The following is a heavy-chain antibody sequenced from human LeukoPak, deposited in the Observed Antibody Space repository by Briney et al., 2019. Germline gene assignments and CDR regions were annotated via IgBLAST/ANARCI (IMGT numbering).Heavy chain of an antibody. CDR2: ISAYNGNT. CDR1: GYTFTSYG. D-gene: IGHD3-16*01. CDR3: ARDWSDQSHHAYN. Sequence: ASVKVSCKASGYTFTSYGISWVRQAPRQGLEWMGWISAYNGNTNYAQKLQGRVTMTTDTPTSTAYMELRSLRSDDTAVYYCARDWSDQSHHAYNWGQGTLVTVSS. J-gene: IGHJ4*02. V-gene: IGHV1-18*01.